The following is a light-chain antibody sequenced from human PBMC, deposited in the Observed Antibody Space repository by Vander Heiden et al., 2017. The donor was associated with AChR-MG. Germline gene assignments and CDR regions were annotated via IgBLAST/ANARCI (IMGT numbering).Light chain of an antibody. CDR1: KLGDKY. Sequence: SYELTQPPSVSVSPGQTASITCPGDKLGDKYACWYQQKPGQSPVLVIDQDSKRPSGIPERFSGSNSGNTATLTISGTQAMDEADYYCQAWDSVVVFGGGTKLTVL. V-gene: IGLV3-1*01. J-gene: IGLJ2*01. CDR2: QDS. CDR3: QAWDSVVV.